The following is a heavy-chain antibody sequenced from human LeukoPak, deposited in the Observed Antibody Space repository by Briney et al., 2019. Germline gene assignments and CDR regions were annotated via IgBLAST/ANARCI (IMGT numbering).Heavy chain of an antibody. J-gene: IGHJ3*02. D-gene: IGHD3-22*01. V-gene: IGHV4-4*02. CDR2: IFHSGST. CDR1: SGSIFSSNW. CDR3: ARAVYYYDSSGYYYGSDAFDI. Sequence: SGTLSLTCTVSSGSIFSSNWWSWVRQPPGKGLEWIGQIFHSGSTSYSPSLKSRVTISVDKSKNQFSLKLTSVTAADTAVYYCARAVYYYDSSGYYYGSDAFDIWGQGTMVTVSS.